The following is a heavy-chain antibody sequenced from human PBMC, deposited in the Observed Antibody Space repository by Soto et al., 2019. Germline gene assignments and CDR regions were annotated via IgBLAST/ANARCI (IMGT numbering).Heavy chain of an antibody. D-gene: IGHD1-26*01. J-gene: IGHJ4*02. Sequence: GGSLRLSCAASGFTFSSYALSWVRQAPGKGLEWVSAISGSGGSTYYADSVKGRFTISRDNSKNTLYLQMNSLRAEDTAVYYCAKDRGITTTIILRRHPFDSCGRGTLVTVSS. CDR2: ISGSGGST. V-gene: IGHV3-23*01. CDR1: GFTFSSYA. CDR3: AKDRGITTTIILRRHPFDS.